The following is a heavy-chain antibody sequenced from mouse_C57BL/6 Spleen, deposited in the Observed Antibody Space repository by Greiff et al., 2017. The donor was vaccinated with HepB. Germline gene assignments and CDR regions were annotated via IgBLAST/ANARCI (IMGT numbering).Heavy chain of an antibody. V-gene: IGHV1-62-2*01. CDR3: ARHESHYDYPAWFAY. D-gene: IGHD2-4*01. CDR1: GYTFTEYT. J-gene: IGHJ3*01. Sequence: VLLVESGAELVKPGASVKLSCKASGYTFTEYTIHWVKQRSGQGLEWIGWFYPGSGSTKYNEKFKDKATLTADKSSSTVYMELSRLTSEDSAVYFCARHESHYDYPAWFAYWGQGTLVTVSA. CDR2: FYPGSGST.